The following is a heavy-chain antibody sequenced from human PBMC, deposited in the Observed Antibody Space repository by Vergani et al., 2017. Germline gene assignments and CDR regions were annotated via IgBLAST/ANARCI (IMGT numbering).Heavy chain of an antibody. CDR2: IKQDGSEK. CDR1: GFTFSSYW. J-gene: IGHJ5*02. D-gene: IGHD1-26*01. CDR3: ARVRIVGAMWFDP. V-gene: IGHV3-7*01. Sequence: EVQLLQSGGGVIQPGRSLRLSCAASGFTFSSYWMSWVRQAPGKGLEWVANIKQDGSEKYYVDSVKGRFTISRDNAKNSLYLQMNSLRAEDTAVYYCARVRIVGAMWFDPWGQGTLVTVSS.